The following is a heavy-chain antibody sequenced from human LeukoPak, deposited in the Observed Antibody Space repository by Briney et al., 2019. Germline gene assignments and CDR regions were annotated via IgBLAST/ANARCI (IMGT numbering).Heavy chain of an antibody. Sequence: SETLSLTCTVSGGSISSSTYSWTWIRQPPGKGLEWIGSIHYDGNTYYKPSLKSRVTITVDTSKIQFSLRLSSATAADMATYYCARHSLNNYGSYYWGQGTLVTVSS. J-gene: IGHJ4*02. V-gene: IGHV4-39*01. CDR2: IHYDGNT. CDR3: ARHSLNNYGSYY. D-gene: IGHD5-24*01. CDR1: GGSISSSTYS.